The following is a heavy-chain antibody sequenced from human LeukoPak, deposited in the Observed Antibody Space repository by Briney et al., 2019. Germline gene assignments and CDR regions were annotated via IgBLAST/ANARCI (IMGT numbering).Heavy chain of an antibody. D-gene: IGHD3-22*01. CDR2: IIPTLGIA. V-gene: IGHV1-69*04. Sequence: SVKVSCKASGGTFSSYAISRVRQAPGQGLEWMGRIIPTLGIANYAQKFQGRVTITADKSTSTAYMELSSLRSEDTAVYYCARFLGGYYDSSGYFDYWGQGTLVTVSS. J-gene: IGHJ4*02. CDR3: ARFLGGYYDSSGYFDY. CDR1: GGTFSSYA.